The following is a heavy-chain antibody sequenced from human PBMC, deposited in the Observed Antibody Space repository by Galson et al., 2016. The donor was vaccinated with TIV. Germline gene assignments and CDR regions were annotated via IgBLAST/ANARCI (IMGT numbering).Heavy chain of an antibody. CDR3: ARQSLAVVGAPFDP. J-gene: IGHJ5*02. V-gene: IGHV4-4*07. Sequence: SETLSLTCTVSGGSISSYYWSWIRQPAGKGLEWIGRIYSSGSTKYNTSLKSRVTMSVDTSKNQFSLNLKSVTAADTAVYYCARQSLAVVGAPFDPWGQGTLVTVSS. CDR1: GGSISSYY. CDR2: IYSSGST. D-gene: IGHD6-19*01.